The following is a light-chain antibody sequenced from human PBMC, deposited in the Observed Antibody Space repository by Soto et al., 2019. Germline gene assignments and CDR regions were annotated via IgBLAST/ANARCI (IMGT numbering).Light chain of an antibody. V-gene: IGKV3-20*01. J-gene: IGKJ1*01. CDR2: GIS. CDR3: QQYTQSLWT. Sequence: GDIANICCRTSQSVSASQLAWYQQKPGQAPRIPIYGISKRAAGIPDRFTGSGYGTDVTLTLDGLETEDFAVYYCQQYTQSLWTFGQGTKVDI. CDR1: QSVSASQ.